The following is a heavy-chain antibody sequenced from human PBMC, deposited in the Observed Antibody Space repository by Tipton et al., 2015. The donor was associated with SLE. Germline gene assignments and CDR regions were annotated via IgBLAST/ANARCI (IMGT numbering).Heavy chain of an antibody. J-gene: IGHJ3*02. Sequence: TLSLTCTVSGGSISSSSYYWSWIRQPPGKGLEWIGYIYYSGSTNYNPSLKSRVTISVDTSKNQFSLKLSSVTAADTAVYYCARSIVGATYAFDIWGQGTMVTVSS. D-gene: IGHD1-26*01. CDR3: ARSIVGATYAFDI. CDR2: IYYSGST. CDR1: GGSISSSSYY. V-gene: IGHV4-61*01.